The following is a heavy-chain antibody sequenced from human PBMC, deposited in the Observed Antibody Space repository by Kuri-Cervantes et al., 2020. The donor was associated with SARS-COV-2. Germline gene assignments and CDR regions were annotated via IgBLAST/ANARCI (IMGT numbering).Heavy chain of an antibody. D-gene: IGHD3-3*01. CDR2: ISSTSNYI. CDR3: ARERGEIFGVVIYYYMDV. V-gene: IGHV3-21*01. Sequence: GESLKISCAASGFTFRSYTMMWVRQAPGKGLEWVSSISSTSNYIYYADSMKGRFTIPRDNAKNSLYLQMNSLRAEDTAVYYCARERGEIFGVVIYYYMDVWGKGTTVTVSS. J-gene: IGHJ6*03. CDR1: GFTFRSYT.